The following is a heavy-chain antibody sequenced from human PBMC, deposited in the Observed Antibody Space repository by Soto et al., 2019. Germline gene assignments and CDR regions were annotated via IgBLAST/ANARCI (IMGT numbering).Heavy chain of an antibody. Sequence: GSLRLSCAASGFTFSSYTMSWVRQAPGKGLEWISAVSGSGGSTYYADSVKGRFTISRDNSKDTLYLQMNNLRAEDTAVYYCAKPPDYNWNDYWGQGTLVTVSS. CDR1: GFTFSSYT. CDR2: VSGSGGST. V-gene: IGHV3-23*01. J-gene: IGHJ4*02. CDR3: AKPPDYNWNDY. D-gene: IGHD1-20*01.